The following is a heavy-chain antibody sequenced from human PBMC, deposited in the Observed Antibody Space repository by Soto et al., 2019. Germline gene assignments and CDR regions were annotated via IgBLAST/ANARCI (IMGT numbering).Heavy chain of an antibody. V-gene: IGHV4-34*01. D-gene: IGHD3-3*01. CDR2: INHSGST. J-gene: IGHJ4*02. CDR1: GGSFSGYY. CDR3: ARDRPAVYYDFWSGEILY. Sequence: SETLSLTCAVYGGSFSGYYRSWIRQPPGKGLEWIGEINHSGSTNYNPSLKSRVTISVDTSKNQFSLKLSSVTAADTAVYYCARDRPAVYYDFWSGEILYWGQGTLVTVSS.